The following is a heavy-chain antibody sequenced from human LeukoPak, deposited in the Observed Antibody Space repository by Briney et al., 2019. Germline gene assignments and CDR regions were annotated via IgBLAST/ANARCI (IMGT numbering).Heavy chain of an antibody. CDR2: ISAYNGNT. V-gene: IGHV1-18*01. J-gene: IGHJ4*02. D-gene: IGHD3-22*01. Sequence: ASVKVSCKASGYTFTSYGISWVRQAPGQGLEWMGWISAYNGNTNYAQKLQGRVTMTTDTSTSTAYMELRSLRSDDTAVYYCARHGAYYYDSSGYWPFDYWGQGTLVTVSS. CDR3: ARHGAYYYDSSGYWPFDY. CDR1: GYTFTSYG.